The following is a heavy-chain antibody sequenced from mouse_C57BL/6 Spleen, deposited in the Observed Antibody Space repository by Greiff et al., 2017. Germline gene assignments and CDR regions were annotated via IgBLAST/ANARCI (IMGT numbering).Heavy chain of an antibody. V-gene: IGHV1-72*01. CDR3: ARSYGAQYYFDY. D-gene: IGHD1-1*01. CDR1: GYTFTSYW. CDR2: IDPNSGGT. J-gene: IGHJ2*01. Sequence: KESCKASGYTFTSYWMHWVKQRPGRGLEWIGRIDPNSGGTKYNEKFKSKATLTVDKPSSTAYMQLSSLTSEDSAVYYCARSYGAQYYFDYWGQGTTLTVSS.